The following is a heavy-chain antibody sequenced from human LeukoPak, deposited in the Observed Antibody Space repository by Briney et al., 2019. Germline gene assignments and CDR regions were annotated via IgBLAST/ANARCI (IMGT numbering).Heavy chain of an antibody. CDR1: GGSISSGGYY. J-gene: IGHJ5*02. V-gene: IGHV4-31*03. CDR3: ARVPEMATGS. D-gene: IGHD5-24*01. CDR2: IYYSGST. Sequence: SETLSLTCTVSGGSISSGGYYWSWIRQHPGKGLEWIGYIYYSGSTYYNPSLKSRVTISVDTSKSQFPLKLSSVTAADTAVYYCARVPEMATGSWGQGTLVTVSS.